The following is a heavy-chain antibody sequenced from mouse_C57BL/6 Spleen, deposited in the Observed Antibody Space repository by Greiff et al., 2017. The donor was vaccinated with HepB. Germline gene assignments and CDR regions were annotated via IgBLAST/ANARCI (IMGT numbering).Heavy chain of an antibody. CDR3: TRALSGYGAYYVDY. Sequence: EVMLVESGDGLVKPGGSLKLSCAASGFTFSSYAMSWVRQTPEKRLEWVAYISSGGDYIYYADTVRSRFTISRDNARNTLYLQMSSLKSEDTAMYYCTRALSGYGAYYVDYWGQGTTLTVSA. J-gene: IGHJ2*01. V-gene: IGHV5-9-1*02. CDR1: GFTFSSYA. CDR2: ISSGGDYI. D-gene: IGHD3-2*02.